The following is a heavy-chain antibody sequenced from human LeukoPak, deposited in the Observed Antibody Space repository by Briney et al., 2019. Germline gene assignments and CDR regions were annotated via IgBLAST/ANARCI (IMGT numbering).Heavy chain of an antibody. CDR2: INPYSGGT. D-gene: IGHD2-15*01. CDR1: GYTFTGYY. J-gene: IGHJ6*03. CDR3: ARGVVAATFYYYMDV. V-gene: IGHV1-2*02. Sequence: ASVTVSCKPSGYTFTGYYIHWVRQAPGQGLEWMGWINPYSGGTNYAQKFQGRVTVTRDTSISTAYMELSRLRSDDTAVYYCARGVVAATFYYYMDVWGKGTTVTVSS.